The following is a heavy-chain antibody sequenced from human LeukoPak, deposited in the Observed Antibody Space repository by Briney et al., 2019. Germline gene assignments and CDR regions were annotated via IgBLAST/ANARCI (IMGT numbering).Heavy chain of an antibody. CDR2: IVPIFGTG. CDR3: ASRTPIAVAGTGDY. CDR1: GGTFSSYA. J-gene: IGHJ4*02. D-gene: IGHD6-19*01. V-gene: IGHV1-69*01. Sequence: SVKVSCKASGGTFSSYAISWVRQAPGQGLEWMGGIVPIFGTGNYAQTFQGRVTITAAESTCTAYMELSSLRSEDTAVYYCASRTPIAVAGTGDYWGQGTLVTVSS.